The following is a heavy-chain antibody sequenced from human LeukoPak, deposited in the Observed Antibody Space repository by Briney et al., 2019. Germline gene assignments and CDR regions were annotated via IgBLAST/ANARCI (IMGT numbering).Heavy chain of an antibody. Sequence: TSETLSLTCAVYGGSFSGYYWSWIRQPPGKGLEWIGEINHSGSTNYNPSLKSRVTISVDTSKNQFSLKLSSVTAADTAVYYCARGRYCSSTSCFPIRGDDSFDIWGQGTMVTVSS. CDR3: ARGRYCSSTSCFPIRGDDSFDI. CDR1: GGSFSGYY. D-gene: IGHD2-2*01. V-gene: IGHV4-34*01. J-gene: IGHJ3*02. CDR2: INHSGST.